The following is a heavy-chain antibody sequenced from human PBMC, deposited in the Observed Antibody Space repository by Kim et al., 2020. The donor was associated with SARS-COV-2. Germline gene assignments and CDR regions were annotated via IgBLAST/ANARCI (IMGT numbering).Heavy chain of an antibody. CDR1: GFTFSSYS. J-gene: IGHJ6*02. CDR2: ISSSSSYI. CDR3: ARDLWGGTTEPVPHYYYYGMDV. V-gene: IGHV3-21*01. Sequence: GGSLRLSCAASGFTFSSYSMNWVRQAPGKGLEWVSSISSSSSYIYYADSVKGRFTISRDNAKNSLYLQMNSLRAEDTAVYYCARDLWGGTTEPVPHYYYYGMDVWGQGTTVTVSS. D-gene: IGHD1-26*01.